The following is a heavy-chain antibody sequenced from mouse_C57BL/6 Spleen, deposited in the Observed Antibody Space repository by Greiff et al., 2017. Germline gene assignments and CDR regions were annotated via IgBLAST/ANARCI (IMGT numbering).Heavy chain of an antibody. CDR3: ARGGTSNYDYAMDY. Sequence: QVQLQQPGAELVMPGASVKLSCKASGYTFTSYWMHWVKQRPGPGLEWIGELDPSDSYTNYNQKFKGNSTLTVDKSYSTAYMPLSRLTSEYSAVSYCARGGTSNYDYAMDYWGQGTSVTVSS. J-gene: IGHJ4*01. CDR1: GYTFTSYW. V-gene: IGHV1-69*01. D-gene: IGHD2-5*01. CDR2: LDPSDSYT.